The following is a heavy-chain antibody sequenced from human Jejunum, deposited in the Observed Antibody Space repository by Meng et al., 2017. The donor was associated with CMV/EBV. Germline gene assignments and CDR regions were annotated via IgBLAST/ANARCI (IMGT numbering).Heavy chain of an antibody. CDR3: AKDGGTYSGGFDY. V-gene: IGHV3-23*01. CDR1: VFTFSNYA. D-gene: IGHD4-23*01. Sequence: SVFTFSNYAMSWGRQAPGKGLEWVSSISSSGGSTYYADSVKGRFTISRHSFKNTLYLQMHSLRAEDTAVYYCAKDGGTYSGGFDYWGQGTLVTVSS. CDR2: ISSSGGST. J-gene: IGHJ4*02.